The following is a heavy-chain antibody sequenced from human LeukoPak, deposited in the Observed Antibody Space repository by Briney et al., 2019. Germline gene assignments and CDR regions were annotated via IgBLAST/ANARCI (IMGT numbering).Heavy chain of an antibody. J-gene: IGHJ4*02. CDR2: ISASGGST. V-gene: IGHV3-23*01. D-gene: IGHD6-19*01. CDR3: ARWFTSGRGFFDY. Sequence: GGSLRLSCAASVFTFSNSAMAWVRQAPGQGLEWVSTISASGGSTFYGDSVKGRFTISRDNSKNTLYLQMNSLRDEDTAVYYCARWFTSGRGFFDYWGQGILVTVSS. CDR1: VFTFSNSA.